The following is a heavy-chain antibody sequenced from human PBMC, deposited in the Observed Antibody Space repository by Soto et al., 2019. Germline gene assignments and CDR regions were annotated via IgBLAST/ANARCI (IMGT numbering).Heavy chain of an antibody. D-gene: IGHD3-3*01. CDR1: GFTFSSYA. CDR3: AQSGYYDFWSGYSYYMEV. Sequence: GGSLRLSCAASGFTFSSYAMSWVRQAPGKGLEWVSAISGSGGSTYYADSVKGRFTISRDNSKNTLYLQINSLRAEDTAVYYFAQSGYYDFWSGYSYYMEVWGKGTTVPVS. CDR2: ISGSGGST. J-gene: IGHJ6*03. V-gene: IGHV3-23*01.